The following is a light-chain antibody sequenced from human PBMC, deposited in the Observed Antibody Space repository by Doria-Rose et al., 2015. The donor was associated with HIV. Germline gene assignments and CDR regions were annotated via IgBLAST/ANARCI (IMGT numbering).Light chain of an antibody. J-gene: IGKJ3*01. Sequence: TQSPESLGMSLGERATLNCKSNQSLLYTSQHYIAWYQQKPGQPPKLLIYWASTRQSGVPARFSGSGSGTDFTLTISSLEAEDVAVYYCQQYYDTPSFGPGTTVDIK. V-gene: IGKV4-1*01. CDR3: QQYYDTPS. CDR1: QSLLYTSQHY. CDR2: WAS.